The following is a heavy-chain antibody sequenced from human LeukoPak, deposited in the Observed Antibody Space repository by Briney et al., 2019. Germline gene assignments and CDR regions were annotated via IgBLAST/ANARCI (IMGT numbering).Heavy chain of an antibody. D-gene: IGHD4-23*01. CDR1: GGSISNGDYY. Sequence: SQTLSLTCTVSGGSISNGDYYRNWIRQPPGKGLECIGYIFYSGSTYYNPSLKSRVAISGDTSKNQFSLKLSSVTAADTAVYYCARGWELRYFDYWGQGTLVTVSS. V-gene: IGHV4-30-4*01. J-gene: IGHJ4*02. CDR2: IFYSGST. CDR3: ARGWELRYFDY.